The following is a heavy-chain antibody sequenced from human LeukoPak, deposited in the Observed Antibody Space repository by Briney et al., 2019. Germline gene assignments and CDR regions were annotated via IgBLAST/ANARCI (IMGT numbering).Heavy chain of an antibody. J-gene: IGHJ4*02. Sequence: GGSLRLSCAASGFIFSNYAMNWVRQAPGKGLEWEAVISNDGSNGYYADSVKGRFTISRDNSKSTLSLQMNSLRAEDTAIYYCATYRQVLLPFESWGQGTLVTVSS. D-gene: IGHD2-8*02. CDR2: ISNDGSNG. CDR1: GFIFSNYA. CDR3: ATYRQVLLPFES. V-gene: IGHV3-30*04.